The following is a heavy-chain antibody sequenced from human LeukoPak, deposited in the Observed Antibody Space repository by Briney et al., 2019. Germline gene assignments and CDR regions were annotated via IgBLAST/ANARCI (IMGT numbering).Heavy chain of an antibody. V-gene: IGHV3-23*01. J-gene: IGHJ6*02. Sequence: GGSLRLSCAASGFTFSSYAMSWVRQAPGKGLEWVSAISGSGGSTYYADSVKGRFTISRDNSKNTVYLQMNSLRAEDTAVYYCARDRWPIAGENYYGMDVWGQGTTVTVSS. D-gene: IGHD3-16*01. CDR2: ISGSGGST. CDR1: GFTFSSYA. CDR3: ARDRWPIAGENYYGMDV.